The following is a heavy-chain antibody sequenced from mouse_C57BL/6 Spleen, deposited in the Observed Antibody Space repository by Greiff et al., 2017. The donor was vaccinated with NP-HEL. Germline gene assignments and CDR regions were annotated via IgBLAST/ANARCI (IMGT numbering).Heavy chain of an antibody. D-gene: IGHD6-1*01. CDR1: GYTFTSYW. Sequence: PGASVKMSCKASGYTFTSYWITWVKQRPGQGLEWIGDIYPGSGSTNYNEKFKSKATLTVDTSSSTAYMQLSSLTSEDSAVYYCALHKGGFFDYWGQGTTLTVSS. CDR3: ALHKGGFFDY. V-gene: IGHV1-55*01. J-gene: IGHJ2*01. CDR2: IYPGSGST.